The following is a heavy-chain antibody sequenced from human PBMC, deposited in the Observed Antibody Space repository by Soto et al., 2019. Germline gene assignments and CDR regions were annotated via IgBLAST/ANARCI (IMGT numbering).Heavy chain of an antibody. D-gene: IGHD2-15*01. CDR3: ARDSIVAHWFDP. J-gene: IGHJ5*02. V-gene: IGHV4-31*03. Sequence: TLSLTCTVSGGSISSGGYYWSWIRQHPGKGLEWIGYIYYSGSTYYNPSLKSRVTISVDTSKDQFSLKLSSVTAADTAVYYCARDSIVAHWFDPWGQGTLVTVSS. CDR1: GGSISSGGYY. CDR2: IYYSGST.